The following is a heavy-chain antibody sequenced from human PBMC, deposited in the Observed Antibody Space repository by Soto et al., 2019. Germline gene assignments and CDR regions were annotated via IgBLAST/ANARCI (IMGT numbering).Heavy chain of an antibody. Sequence: GGSLRLSCAASGFTFSLYSMIWVRQALGKGLEWVASITSSSSYIYYEDSLKGRFTISRDNAKNSLFLQLDSLRAEDTAVYFCVRARSTDSRPDYWGQGTLVTVSS. CDR1: GFTFSLYS. V-gene: IGHV3-21*01. CDR3: VRARSTDSRPDY. D-gene: IGHD3-22*01. CDR2: ITSSSSYI. J-gene: IGHJ4*02.